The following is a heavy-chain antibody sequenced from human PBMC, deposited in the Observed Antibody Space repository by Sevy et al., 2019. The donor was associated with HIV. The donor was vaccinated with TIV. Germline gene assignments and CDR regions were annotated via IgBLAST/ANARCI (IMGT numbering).Heavy chain of an antibody. Sequence: LSLTCEVAGFSFSDYGMTWVRQAPGKGLEWVSSISATGGSTYYADFVDGRFTVSRDNSKNTVYLYMDGLRAEDTDVYYCAKEALTYYSVPGSYLAGAFDIWGQGTMVTVSS. D-gene: IGHD3-10*01. CDR2: ISATGGST. J-gene: IGHJ3*02. V-gene: IGHV3-23*01. CDR3: AKEALTYYSVPGSYLAGAFDI. CDR1: GFSFSDYG.